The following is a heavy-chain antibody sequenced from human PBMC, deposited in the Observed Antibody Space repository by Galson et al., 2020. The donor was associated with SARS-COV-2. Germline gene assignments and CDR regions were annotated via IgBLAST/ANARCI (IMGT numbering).Heavy chain of an antibody. J-gene: IGHJ5*02. D-gene: IGHD2-15*01. Sequence: SQTLSLTCTVSGASVSSGNYYWSWIRQPPGKGLEWIAYVYNDGSTNYNPSLKSRVTISVDTSKNQISLNLKSVDPADTAVYYCARGLWQLVVRTYRSNWFDPWGQGTLVTVSS. CDR1: GASVSSGNYY. CDR2: VYNDGST. V-gene: IGHV4-61*01. CDR3: ARGLWQLVVRTYRSNWFDP.